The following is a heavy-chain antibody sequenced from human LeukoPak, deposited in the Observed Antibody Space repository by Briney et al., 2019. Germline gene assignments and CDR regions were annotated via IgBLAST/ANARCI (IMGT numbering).Heavy chain of an antibody. V-gene: IGHV1-2*02. J-gene: IGHJ4*02. CDR2: INPNTGGT. Sequence: ASVKVSCKTSGYTFTAYYMHWVRQAPGRGLEWMGWINPNTGGTDCAQNFQGRVTMTADTSITTAYMELGRLRSDDTAVYYCATLSSGYTYGYFDSWGQGTLVTVSS. D-gene: IGHD5-18*01. CDR3: ATLSSGYTYGYFDS. CDR1: GYTFTAYY.